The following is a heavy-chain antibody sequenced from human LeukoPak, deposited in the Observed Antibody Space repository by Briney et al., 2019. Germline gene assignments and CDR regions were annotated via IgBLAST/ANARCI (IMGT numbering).Heavy chain of an antibody. J-gene: IGHJ4*02. CDR2: INTNTGNP. CDR1: GYTFASYA. D-gene: IGHD3-10*01. V-gene: IGHV7-4-1*02. CDR3: AREPSPVRYGSGSYYSD. Sequence: ASVKVSCKASGYTFASYAMNWVRQAPGQGLEWMGWINTNTGNPTYAQGFTGRFVFSLDTSVSTAYLQISSLKAEDTAVYYCAREPSPVRYGSGSYYSDWGQGTLVTVSS.